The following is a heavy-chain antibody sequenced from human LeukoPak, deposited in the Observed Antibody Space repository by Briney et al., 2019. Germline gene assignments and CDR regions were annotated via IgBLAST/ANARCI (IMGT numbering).Heavy chain of an antibody. D-gene: IGHD6-19*01. Sequence: PSETLSLTCTVSGGSISSYYWSWIRQPPGKGLERIGYIYYSGSTNYNSSLKSRVTISVDTSKNQFSLKLSSVTAADTAVYYCARDRGSSGWYDAFDIWGQGTMVTVSS. V-gene: IGHV4-59*01. CDR1: GGSISSYY. CDR2: IYYSGST. J-gene: IGHJ3*02. CDR3: ARDRGSSGWYDAFDI.